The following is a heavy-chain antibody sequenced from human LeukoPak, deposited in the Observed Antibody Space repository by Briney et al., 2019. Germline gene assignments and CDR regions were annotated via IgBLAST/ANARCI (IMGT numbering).Heavy chain of an antibody. CDR2: FHPEDGET. CDR1: GYTLTELS. V-gene: IGHV1-24*01. D-gene: IGHD2-2*01. CDR3: ATGKIYCSTTSCSDDS. Sequence: ASVKVSCKVSGYTLTELSMHWVRPAPGKGLEWMGGFHPEDGETVYAQKFQGRVTMTEDTSTDTAYMELSSLRSEDTAVYYCATGKIYCSTTSCSDDSWGQGTLVTVSS. J-gene: IGHJ4*02.